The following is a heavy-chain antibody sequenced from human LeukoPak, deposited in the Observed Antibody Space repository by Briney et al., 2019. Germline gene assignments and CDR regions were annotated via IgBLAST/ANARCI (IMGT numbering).Heavy chain of an antibody. CDR2: IYPGDSDT. CDR3: ARRLAARGTYYFDY. J-gene: IGHJ4*02. Sequence: GESLKISCKGSGYSFTNYWIGWVRQMPGKGLEWMGSIYPGDSDTRYSPSFQGQVTISADKSISTAYLQWSSLNPSDTAMYYCARRLAARGTYYFDYWGQGTLVTVSS. CDR1: GYSFTNYW. D-gene: IGHD6-6*01. V-gene: IGHV5-51*01.